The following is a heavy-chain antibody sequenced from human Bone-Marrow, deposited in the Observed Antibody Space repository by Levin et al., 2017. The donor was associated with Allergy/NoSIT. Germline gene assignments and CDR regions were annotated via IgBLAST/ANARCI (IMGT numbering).Heavy chain of an antibody. CDR3: AKAAYGDYVNWFDP. CDR2: IGGRGAST. J-gene: IGHJ5*02. D-gene: IGHD4-17*01. CDR1: GFAFSNYA. V-gene: IGHV3-23*01. Sequence: GESLKISCATSGFAFSNYAMNWVRQAPGKGLEWVSSIGGRGASTYYADSVKGRFTISRDNSKNTLYLQMNSLRAEDTAVYYCAKAAYGDYVNWFDPWGQGTLVIVSS.